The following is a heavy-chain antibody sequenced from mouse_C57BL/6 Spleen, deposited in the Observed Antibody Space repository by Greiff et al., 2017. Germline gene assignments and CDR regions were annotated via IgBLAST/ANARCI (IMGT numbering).Heavy chain of an antibody. D-gene: IGHD2-4*01. V-gene: IGHV1-81*01. CDR1: GYTFTSYG. J-gene: IGHJ4*01. CDR2: IYPRSGNT. CDR3: ARPYDYDGYAMDY. Sequence: VQLQQSGAELARPGASVKLSCKASGYTFTSYGISWVKQRTGQGLEWIGEIYPRSGNTYYNEKFKGKARLTADKSSSTAYMELRSLTSEDSAVYFCARPYDYDGYAMDYWGQGTSVTVSS.